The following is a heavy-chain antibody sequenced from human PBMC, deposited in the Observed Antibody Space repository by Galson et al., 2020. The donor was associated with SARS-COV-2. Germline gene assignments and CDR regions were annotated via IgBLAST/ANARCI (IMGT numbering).Heavy chain of an antibody. J-gene: IGHJ2*01. CDR1: GFTFDDYA. V-gene: IGHV3-9*03. D-gene: IGHD3-22*01. CDR3: AKGNGYSFHWYFGL. CDR2: ISWNSGNI. Sequence: GGSLRLSCAASGFTFDDYAMHWVRQAPGKGLEWVSGISWNSGNIAFADSVKGRFTISRDNAKNSLYLQMNSLRPEDMALYYCAKGNGYSFHWYFGLWGRGILVTVSA.